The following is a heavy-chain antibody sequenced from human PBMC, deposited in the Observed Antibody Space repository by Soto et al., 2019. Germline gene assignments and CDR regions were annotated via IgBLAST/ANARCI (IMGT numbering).Heavy chain of an antibody. V-gene: IGHV3-30*18. CDR3: AKDLRYFDWLPPQSDYYYYGMDV. Sequence: QVQLVESGGGVVQPGRSLRLSCAASGFTFSSYGKHWVRQAAVKVLEWVAVISYDGSNKYYADSVKGRFTISRDNSKNSLYLQMNSLRAEDTAVYYCAKDLRYFDWLPPQSDYYYYGMDVCGQGTTVTVSS. J-gene: IGHJ6*02. CDR2: ISYDGSNK. D-gene: IGHD3-9*01. CDR1: GFTFSSYG.